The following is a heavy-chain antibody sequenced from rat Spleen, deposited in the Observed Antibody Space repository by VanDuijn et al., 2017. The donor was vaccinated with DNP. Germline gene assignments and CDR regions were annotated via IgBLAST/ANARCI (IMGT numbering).Heavy chain of an antibody. J-gene: IGHJ1*01. V-gene: IGHV1-43*01. Sequence: QVQLQQSGAELAKPGSSVMISCRASGYTFTTYYIGWIKQTTRQGLEFIGYINMGSGGTNYNEKFKGKATLTVGKSSSTAFMQPSSLTPDDPAVYYCPRRRFPYCYFTFWAPGTWSPCPQ. D-gene: IGHD1-12*01. CDR1: GYTFTTYY. CDR3: PRRRFPYCYFTF. CDR2: INMGSGGT.